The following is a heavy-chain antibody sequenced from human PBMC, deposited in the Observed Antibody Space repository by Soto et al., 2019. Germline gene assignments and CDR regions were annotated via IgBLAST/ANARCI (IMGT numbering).Heavy chain of an antibody. Sequence: SETLSLTCTVSGGSISSSSYYRGWIRQPPGKWLEWIGSIYYSGSTYYNPSLKSRVTISVDTSKNQFSLKLSPVTAADTAVYYCASPKIAFYNWFDPWGQGTLVTVSS. J-gene: IGHJ5*02. D-gene: IGHD3-3*02. CDR1: GGSISSSSYY. V-gene: IGHV4-39*01. CDR3: ASPKIAFYNWFDP. CDR2: IYYSGST.